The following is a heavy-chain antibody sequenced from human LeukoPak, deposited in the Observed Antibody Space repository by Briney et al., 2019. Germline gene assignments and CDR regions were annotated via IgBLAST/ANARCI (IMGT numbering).Heavy chain of an antibody. CDR3: ARSAPSYDLLTGYHYYFDY. V-gene: IGHV3-21*01. CDR1: GFTFSSNN. J-gene: IGHJ4*02. D-gene: IGHD3-9*01. Sequence: GGSLRLSCEASGFTFSSNNMNWVRQAPGRGLEWVSSISSSGTYIYYADSVEGRFTISRDNAKNSLYLQMNSLRAEDTAVYYCARSAPSYDLLTGYHYYFDYWGQGTLVTVSS. CDR2: ISSSGTYI.